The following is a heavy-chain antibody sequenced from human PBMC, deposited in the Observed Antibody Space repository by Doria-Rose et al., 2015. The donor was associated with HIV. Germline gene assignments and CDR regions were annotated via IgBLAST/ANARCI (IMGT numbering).Heavy chain of an antibody. Sequence: QVTLKESGPVLVKPTETLTLTCTVSGVSLSSPGMGVSWIRQPPGKALECLPNIFSDDERSYKTSLRSRLTISRATYKSQVVLTRTDMDPVDTATYYCARIKSSRWYHKYYFDFWGQGTLVIVSA. CDR3: ARIKSSRWYHKYYFDF. CDR2: IFSDDER. J-gene: IGHJ4*02. CDR1: GVSLSSPGMG. D-gene: IGHD6-13*01. V-gene: IGHV2-26*01.